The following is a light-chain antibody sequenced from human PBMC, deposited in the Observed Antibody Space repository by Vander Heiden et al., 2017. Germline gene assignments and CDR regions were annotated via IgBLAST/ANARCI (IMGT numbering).Light chain of an antibody. CDR3: QVWDSSSDHWV. CDR1: NIGRNS. Sequence: SSVLTQPPSVSVAPGQTARITCGGNNIGRNSVHWYPQQPGQAPVLVVYDESDRPAGIPERFSGSNSGNTATMTISRVEAGDEADYYCQVWDSSSDHWVFGGGTKLTVL. CDR2: DES. V-gene: IGLV3-21*02. J-gene: IGLJ3*02.